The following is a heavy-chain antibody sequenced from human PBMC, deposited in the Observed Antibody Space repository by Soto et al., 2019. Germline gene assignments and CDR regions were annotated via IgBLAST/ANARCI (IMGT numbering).Heavy chain of an antibody. CDR3: APDGAAGAVMGV. Sequence: EVQLVESGGGLAKPGGSLRLSCAASGLSFSTYGMNWVRQAPGKGLEWVSSISSGGEYLDYGYSVKGRLTISRDNAKNSLYLQLDSLRVEDTAVYYCAPDGAAGAVMGVWGQGTTVTVSS. CDR1: GLSFSTYG. D-gene: IGHD6-13*01. V-gene: IGHV3-21*01. CDR2: ISSGGEYL. J-gene: IGHJ6*02.